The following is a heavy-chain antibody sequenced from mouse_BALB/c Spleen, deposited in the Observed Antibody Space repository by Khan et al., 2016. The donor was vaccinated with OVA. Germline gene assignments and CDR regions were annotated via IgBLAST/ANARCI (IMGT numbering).Heavy chain of an antibody. D-gene: IGHD1-1*01. CDR2: ISPGSGTP. J-gene: IGHJ4*01. V-gene: IGHV1S41*01. CDR3: AGENYYDSSHYAMDY. Sequence: DLVKPGASVKLSCKASGYTFTSYWINWIKQRPGQGLEWIGRISPGSGTPYYNEMFKGKATLTVDTSSSTAYIQLSRLSSEDSAVYFCAGENYYDSSHYAMDYWGQGTSVTVSS. CDR1: GYTFTSYW.